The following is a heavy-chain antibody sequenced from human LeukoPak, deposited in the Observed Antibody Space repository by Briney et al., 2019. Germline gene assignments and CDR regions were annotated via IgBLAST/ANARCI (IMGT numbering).Heavy chain of an antibody. J-gene: IGHJ3*02. V-gene: IGHV4-34*01. Sequence: PSETLSLTCAVYGGSFSGYYWSWIRQPPGKGLEWIGKINHSGSTNYNPSLKSRVTISVDTSKNQFSLNLSSVSAADTAVYYCARDNRYYDILTGYQDDAFDIWGQGTMVTVSS. CDR2: INHSGST. CDR1: GGSFSGYY. D-gene: IGHD3-9*01. CDR3: ARDNRYYDILTGYQDDAFDI.